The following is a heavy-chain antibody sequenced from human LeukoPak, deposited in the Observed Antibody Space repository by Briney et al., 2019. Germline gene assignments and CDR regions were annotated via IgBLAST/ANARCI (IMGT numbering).Heavy chain of an antibody. J-gene: IGHJ3*02. CDR2: ISYDGSNK. CDR1: GFTFSSYW. Sequence: GGSLRLSCAASGFTFSSYWMSWVRQAPGKGLEWVAVISYDGSNKYYPDSVKGRFTISRDNSKNTVYVQMNSLRAEDTAVYYCVKEEFYYGSGSAQDAFDMWGQGTMVTVSS. D-gene: IGHD3-10*01. CDR3: VKEEFYYGSGSAQDAFDM. V-gene: IGHV3-30*18.